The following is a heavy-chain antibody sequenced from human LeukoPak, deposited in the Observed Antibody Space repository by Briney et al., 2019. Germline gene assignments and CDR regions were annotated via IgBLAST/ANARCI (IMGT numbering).Heavy chain of an antibody. D-gene: IGHD5-18*01. CDR1: GFTFNSYS. Sequence: PGGSLRLSCAASGFTFNSYSMNWVRQAPGKGLEWVSSISGSNSYIYYADSMKGRFTISRDNAKNSLYLQMNSLRAEDTAVYYCAKERGTAMVRSYYMDVWGKGTTVTVSS. V-gene: IGHV3-21*04. CDR3: AKERGTAMVRSYYMDV. J-gene: IGHJ6*03. CDR2: ISGSNSYI.